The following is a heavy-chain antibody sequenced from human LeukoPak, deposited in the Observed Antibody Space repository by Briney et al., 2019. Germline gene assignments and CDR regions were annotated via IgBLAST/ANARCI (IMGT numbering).Heavy chain of an antibody. V-gene: IGHV3-30*18. CDR1: GFTFSSYG. Sequence: GGSLRLSCAASGFTFSSYGMHWVRQAPGKGLEWVAVISYDGSNKYYADSVKGRFTISRDNSKNTLYLQMNSLRAEDTAVYYCAKEGLGDTIFGVAYNDAFDIWGQGTMVTVSS. J-gene: IGHJ3*02. CDR3: AKEGLGDTIFGVAYNDAFDI. CDR2: ISYDGSNK. D-gene: IGHD3-3*01.